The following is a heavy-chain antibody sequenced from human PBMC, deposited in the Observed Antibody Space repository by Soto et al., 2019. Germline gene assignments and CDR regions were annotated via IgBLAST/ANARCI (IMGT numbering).Heavy chain of an antibody. CDR3: ASREGVAGPAPYISPGYYVDC. Sequence: QVQLVQSGAEVKKPGSSVKVSCRASGGTFSKFVVSWVRQAPGQGLEWMGGIIPLFGTTNYAQKFQGRVTITADKSTTRAYMELSSLRSDDTAVYYCASREGVAGPAPYISPGYYVDCWGQGTLVTVSS. D-gene: IGHD2-15*01. CDR1: GGTFSKFV. V-gene: IGHV1-69*06. J-gene: IGHJ4*02. CDR2: IIPLFGTT.